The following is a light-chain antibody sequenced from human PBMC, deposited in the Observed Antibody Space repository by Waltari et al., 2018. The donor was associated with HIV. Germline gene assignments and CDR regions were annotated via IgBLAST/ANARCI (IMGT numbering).Light chain of an antibody. CDR2: GAS. J-gene: IGKJ2*01. V-gene: IGKV3-20*01. Sequence: EIVLTQSPGTLSLSPGERATLSCRASQRVSSGDLAWYQQKPGQAPRVLISGASSRATGIPDRFSGSGSGTDLTLTISRLEPEDFAVYYCQQYGNSPPYTFGQGTKLEIK. CDR3: QQYGNSPPYT. CDR1: QRVSSGD.